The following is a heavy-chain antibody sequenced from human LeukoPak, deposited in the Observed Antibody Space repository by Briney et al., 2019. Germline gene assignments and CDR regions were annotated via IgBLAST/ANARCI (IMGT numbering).Heavy chain of an antibody. CDR1: DGSISSYY. CDR3: ARRGSFGGNRDAFDL. D-gene: IGHD4-23*01. V-gene: IGHV4-59*08. J-gene: IGHJ3*01. Sequence: PSETLSLTCTVSDGSISSYYWSWIRRPPGKGLEWIGHVYYAGSANYNPSLKSRVTMSIDMSKNQFSLKLTSVTAADTAVYYCARRGSFGGNRDAFDLWGQGTMVTVSS. CDR2: VYYAGSA.